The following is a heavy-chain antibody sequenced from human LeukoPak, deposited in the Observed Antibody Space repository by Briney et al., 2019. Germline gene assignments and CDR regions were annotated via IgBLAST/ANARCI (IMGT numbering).Heavy chain of an antibody. CDR1: GFGLSSYW. V-gene: IGHV3-7*01. CDR3: ARDHSSSSDY. Sequence: GGSLRPSCAASGFGLSSYWMTWVRQAPGKGLEWVANIEYDGSEKYYVDSVKGRFTISRDNAKNSLYLQMNSLRAEDTAVYYCARDHSSSSDYWGQGTLVTVSS. D-gene: IGHD6-13*01. J-gene: IGHJ4*02. CDR2: IEYDGSEK.